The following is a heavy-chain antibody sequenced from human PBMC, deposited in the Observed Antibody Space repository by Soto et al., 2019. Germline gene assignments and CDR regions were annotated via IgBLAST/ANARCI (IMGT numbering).Heavy chain of an antibody. Sequence: EVQLAESGGGMVQPGGSLRLSCVASGFTFSSYDMHWVRQAPGKGLEYVSSIRSNGGTTYYGNSVKGRFTISRDNSKNTLCLQMGSLRAEDMAVYYCVRRVSGNYDYWGQGTLVTVSS. D-gene: IGHD1-7*01. CDR2: IRSNGGTT. J-gene: IGHJ4*02. CDR3: VRRVSGNYDY. V-gene: IGHV3-64*01. CDR1: GFTFSSYD.